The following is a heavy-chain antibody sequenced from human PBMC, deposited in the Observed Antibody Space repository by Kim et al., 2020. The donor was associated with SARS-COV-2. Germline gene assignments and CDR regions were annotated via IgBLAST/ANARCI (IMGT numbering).Heavy chain of an antibody. J-gene: IGHJ4*02. CDR1: GYTFTSYA. Sequence: ASVKVSCKASGYTFTSYAMHWVRQAPGQRLEWMGWINAGNGNTKYSQKFQGRVTITRDTSASTAYMELSSLRSEDTAVYYCARAINYDSSGYYWGRPWYYFDYWGQGTLVTVSS. CDR2: INAGNGNT. V-gene: IGHV1-3*01. CDR3: ARAINYDSSGYYWGRPWYYFDY. D-gene: IGHD3-22*01.